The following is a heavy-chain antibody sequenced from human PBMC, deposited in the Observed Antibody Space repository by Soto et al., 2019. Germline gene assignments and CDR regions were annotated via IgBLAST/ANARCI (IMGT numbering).Heavy chain of an antibody. CDR2: INAGNGNT. CDR3: ARGVVGRRHCHY. Sequence: GASVKVSCKASGYTFTGYYMHWVRQAPGQRLECMGWINAGNGNTKYSQKFQGRVTITRXTXXSXXXMXLXXLRXAXTAVYYCARGVVGRRHCHYWGPGSRVTVSS. CDR1: GYTFTGYY. J-gene: IGHJ4*02. V-gene: IGHV1-3*01. D-gene: IGHD2-15*01.